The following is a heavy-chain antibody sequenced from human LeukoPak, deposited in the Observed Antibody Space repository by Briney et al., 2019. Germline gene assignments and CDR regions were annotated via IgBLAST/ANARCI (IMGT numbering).Heavy chain of an antibody. CDR3: ARSTATTRDYYYYMDV. J-gene: IGHJ6*03. V-gene: IGHV1-18*01. CDR1: GYTFTSYG. CDR2: ISAYNGNT. Sequence: ASVKVSCKASGYTFTSYGISWVRQAPGQGLEWMGWISAYNGNTNYAQKLQGRVTMTTDTSTSTAYMELRSLRSDDTAVYYCARSTATTRDYYYYMDVWGKGTKVTISS. D-gene: IGHD5-12*01.